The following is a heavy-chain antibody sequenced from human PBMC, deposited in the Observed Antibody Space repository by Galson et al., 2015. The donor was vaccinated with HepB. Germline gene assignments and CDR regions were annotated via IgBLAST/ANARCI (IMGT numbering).Heavy chain of an antibody. V-gene: IGHV3-48*02. J-gene: IGHJ3*02. CDR3: ARTADRWFGDLGDDAFDI. Sequence: SLRLSCAASGFTFSSYSMNWVRQAPGKGLEWVSYISSSSSTIYYADSVKGRFTISRDNAKNSLYLQMNSLRDEDTAVYYCARTADRWFGDLGDDAFDIWGQVTMVTVSS. CDR2: ISSSSSTI. CDR1: GFTFSSYS. D-gene: IGHD3-10*01.